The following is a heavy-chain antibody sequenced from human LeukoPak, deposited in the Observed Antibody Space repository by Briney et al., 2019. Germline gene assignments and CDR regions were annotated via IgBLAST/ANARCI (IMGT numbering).Heavy chain of an antibody. CDR1: GFTFSSYA. J-gene: IGHJ6*02. D-gene: IGHD3-10*01. V-gene: IGHV3-30-3*01. CDR2: ISYDGSNE. CDR3: ARGQVGDGDYTYYGMDV. Sequence: PGGSLRLSCAASGFTFSSYAMHWVCQAPGKGLEWVALISYDGSNEYYADSVKGRFTISRDNSKNTLYLQMNSLRAEDTAVYYCARGQVGDGDYTYYGMDVWGQGTTVTVSS.